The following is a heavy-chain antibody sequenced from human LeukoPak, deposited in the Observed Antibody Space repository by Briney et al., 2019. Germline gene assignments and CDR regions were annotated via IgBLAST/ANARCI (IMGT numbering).Heavy chain of an antibody. CDR3: ARMPLNYDYVWGSYRPTPFDY. CDR2: IYPGDSDT. V-gene: IGHV5-51*01. Sequence: RGESLKISCKGSGYSFTSYWIGWVRQMPGKGLEWMGIIYPGDSDTRYSPSFQGQVTISADKSISTAYLQWSSLKASDTAMYYCARMPLNYDYVWGSYRPTPFDYWGQGTLVTVSS. J-gene: IGHJ4*02. CDR1: GYSFTSYW. D-gene: IGHD3-16*02.